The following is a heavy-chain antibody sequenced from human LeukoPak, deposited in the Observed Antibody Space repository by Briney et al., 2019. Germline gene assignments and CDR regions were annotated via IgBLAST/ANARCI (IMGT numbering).Heavy chain of an antibody. V-gene: IGHV3-11*04. CDR1: GFTFSDYY. J-gene: IGHJ5*02. D-gene: IGHD2-8*01. CDR2: ISDEGGYI. Sequence: GGSLRLSCVASGFTFSDYYMSWIRQAPGKGLEWVSSISDEGGYIYYADSVKGRFTISRDNARNSLSLQMSSLRVEDTAVYYRVYDMGRPGGTTAIGPFDAWGQGTRVTVSS. CDR3: VYDMGRPGGTTAIGPFDA.